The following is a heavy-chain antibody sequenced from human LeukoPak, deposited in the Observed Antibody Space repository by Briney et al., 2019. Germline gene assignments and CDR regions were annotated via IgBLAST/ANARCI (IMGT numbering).Heavy chain of an antibody. J-gene: IGHJ4*02. CDR3: ASGSGYDAHYDY. Sequence: SETLSLTCTVSGGSLSSGDYYWSWIRQPPGKGLEWIGYIYYSGSTYYNPSLKSRVTISVDTSKNQFSLKLSSVTAADTAVYYCASGSGYDAHYDYWGQGTLVTVSS. V-gene: IGHV4-30-4*08. CDR2: IYYSGST. D-gene: IGHD5-12*01. CDR1: GGSLSSGDYY.